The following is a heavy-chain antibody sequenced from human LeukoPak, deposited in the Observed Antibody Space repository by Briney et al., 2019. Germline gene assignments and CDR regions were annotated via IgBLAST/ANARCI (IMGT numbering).Heavy chain of an antibody. J-gene: IGHJ3*02. V-gene: IGHV1-46*01. CDR1: GYTFTSYY. D-gene: IGHD3-22*01. Sequence: ASVKVSCKASGYTFTSYYMHWVRQAPGQGLEWMGIINPSGGSTSYAQKFQGRVTMTRDTSTSTVYMELSSLRSEDTAVYYCARDLYTTGITMIVVGSPYGAFDIWGQGTMVTVSS. CDR3: ARDLYTTGITMIVVGSPYGAFDI. CDR2: INPSGGST.